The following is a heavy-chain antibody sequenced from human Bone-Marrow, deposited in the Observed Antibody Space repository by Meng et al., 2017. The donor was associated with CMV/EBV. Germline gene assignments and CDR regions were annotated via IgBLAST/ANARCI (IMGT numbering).Heavy chain of an antibody. CDR2: INPNSGGT. D-gene: IGHD3/OR15-3a*01. CDR1: GYTLSGYY. Sequence: ASVKVSCKASGYTLSGYYMHWVRQAPGQGLEWMGWINPNSGGTKYAQKFQGRVTMTRDTSISTAYMELSRLRSDDTAVYYCARDRRAFDFWTGDYKTYYYYGMDVWGQATTVTVSS. V-gene: IGHV1-2*02. J-gene: IGHJ6*02. CDR3: ARDRRAFDFWTGDYKTYYYYGMDV.